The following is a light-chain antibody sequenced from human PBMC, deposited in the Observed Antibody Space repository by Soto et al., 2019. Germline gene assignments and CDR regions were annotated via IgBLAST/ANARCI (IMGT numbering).Light chain of an antibody. V-gene: IGKV1-33*01. CDR1: QDIGKS. Sequence: DIQLTQSPSSLSASVGDRVTITCQASQDIGKSLNWYQQKSGKAPRLLIYDASKLETGVPSRFNGEGSRTDFRLTVTRLLPKDVGTYVCQVSGELPVFTFGPGTKVAIK. CDR3: QVSGELPVFT. J-gene: IGKJ3*01. CDR2: DAS.